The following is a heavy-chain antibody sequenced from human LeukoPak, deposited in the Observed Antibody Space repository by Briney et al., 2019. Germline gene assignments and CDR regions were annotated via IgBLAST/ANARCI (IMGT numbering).Heavy chain of an antibody. Sequence: GRSLRLSCAASGFTFSSYEMNWVRQAPGKGLEWVSYISSSGSTIYYADSVKGRFTISRDNAKNSLYLQMNSLRAEDTAVYYCARGGMVTVRRAFDIWGQGTMVTVSS. CDR1: GFTFSSYE. D-gene: IGHD5-18*01. J-gene: IGHJ3*02. V-gene: IGHV3-48*03. CDR2: ISSSGSTI. CDR3: ARGGMVTVRRAFDI.